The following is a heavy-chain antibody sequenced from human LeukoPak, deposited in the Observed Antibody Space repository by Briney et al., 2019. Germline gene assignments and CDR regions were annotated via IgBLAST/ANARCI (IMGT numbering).Heavy chain of an antibody. CDR2: IHHSGST. D-gene: IGHD3-22*01. Sequence: SETLSLTCAVSGYSISSGYYWGWVRQPPGKGLEWIASIHHSGSTYYNPSLKSRVTISVDMSNNQFSLRLHSMTAADTAVYYCARDYDSSGKSFDYWGQGTLVTVSS. V-gene: IGHV4-38-2*01. CDR1: GYSISSGYY. CDR3: ARDYDSSGKSFDY. J-gene: IGHJ4*02.